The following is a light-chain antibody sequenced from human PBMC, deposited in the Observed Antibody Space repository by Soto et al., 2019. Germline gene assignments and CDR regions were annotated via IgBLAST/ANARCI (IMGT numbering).Light chain of an antibody. CDR3: MQGTHWPIT. V-gene: IGKV2-30*02. Sequence: DVVMTQSPLSLPVTLGRPASISCRSNQSHVHSEGIAYFSWFQKRPGRSPRRXIYKVSNRASGVPARFSGSGSGTDVARKSSRVEAEDVGVYYCMQGTHWPITFGQGTRLEIK. CDR1: QSHVHSEGIAY. CDR2: KVS. J-gene: IGKJ5*01.